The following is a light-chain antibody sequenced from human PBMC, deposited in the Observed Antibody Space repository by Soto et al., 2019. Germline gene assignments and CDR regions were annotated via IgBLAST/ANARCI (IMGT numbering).Light chain of an antibody. Sequence: DIQMTQSPSTLSASVGDRVTITCRASQTINSWLAWYQQKPGKAPKLLIYKASTLESGVPSRFSGGGSGTEFTLTISSLQPDDFATYYRQQYNSFSLSFGGGTEVEVK. CDR1: QTINSW. V-gene: IGKV1-5*03. J-gene: IGKJ4*01. CDR3: QQYNSFSLS. CDR2: KAS.